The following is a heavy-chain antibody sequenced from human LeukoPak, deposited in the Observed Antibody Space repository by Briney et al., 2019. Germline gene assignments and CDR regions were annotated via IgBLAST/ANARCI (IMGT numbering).Heavy chain of an antibody. CDR1: GGSFSGYY. Sequence: SETLSLTCAVYGGSFSGYYWSWIRQPPGKGLEWIGEINHSGSTNYNPSLKSRVTISVDTSKNQFSLKLSSVTAADTAVYYCARYYTSDAFDIRGQGTMVTVSS. V-gene: IGHV4-34*01. CDR2: INHSGST. CDR3: ARYYTSDAFDI. J-gene: IGHJ3*02. D-gene: IGHD1-26*01.